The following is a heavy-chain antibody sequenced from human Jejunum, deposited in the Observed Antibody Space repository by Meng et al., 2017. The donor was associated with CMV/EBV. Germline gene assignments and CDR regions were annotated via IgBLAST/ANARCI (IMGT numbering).Heavy chain of an antibody. V-gene: IGHV3-20*03. D-gene: IGHD1-26*01. CDR3: AKDRWDYRRRAYYFDY. Sequence: FTVVHYGMSGVRQAPGKGLEYVSAITWNGGSTDYADSVKGRFTISRDNAKNSLYLQMNSLRAEDTAVYYCAKDRWDYRRRAYYFDYWGPGTLVTVSS. CDR1: FTVVHYG. J-gene: IGHJ4*01. CDR2: ITWNGGST.